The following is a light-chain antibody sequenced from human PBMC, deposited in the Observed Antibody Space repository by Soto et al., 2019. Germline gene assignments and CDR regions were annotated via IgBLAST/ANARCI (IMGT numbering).Light chain of an antibody. CDR2: EGS. CDR3: CSYVGGSTFDV. V-gene: IGLV2-23*03. CDR1: SSDVEIYNL. J-gene: IGLJ2*01. Sequence: QSALTQPASVSGSPGQSITISCTGTSSDVEIYNLVSWFQQHPGKAPKLMIYEGSKRPSGVSNRFSGSKSGNTASLTISGLQAEDEADYYCCSYVGGSTFDVFGGGTKLTVL.